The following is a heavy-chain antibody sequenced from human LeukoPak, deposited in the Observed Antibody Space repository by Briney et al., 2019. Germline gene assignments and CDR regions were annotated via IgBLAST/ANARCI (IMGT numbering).Heavy chain of an antibody. CDR3: ARLTRTTMIVFLTPDFFDI. J-gene: IGHJ3*02. CDR2: INHSGST. Sequence: SETLSLTCAVYGGSFSGYYWSWIRQPPGKGLEWIGEINHSGSTNYNPSLRSRVTISVDTSKNQMSLKLTSVTAADTAVYYCARLTRTTMIVFLTPDFFDIWGQGTVVTVSS. D-gene: IGHD3-22*01. V-gene: IGHV4-34*01. CDR1: GGSFSGYY.